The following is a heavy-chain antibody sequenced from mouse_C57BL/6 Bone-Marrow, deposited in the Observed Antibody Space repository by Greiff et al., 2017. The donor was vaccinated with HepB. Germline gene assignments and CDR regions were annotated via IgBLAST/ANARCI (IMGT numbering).Heavy chain of an antibody. V-gene: IGHV1-19*01. CDR1: GYTFTDYY. CDR3: ARGDYYGSSYDFDY. D-gene: IGHD1-1*01. J-gene: IGHJ2*01. Sequence: EVKLQQSGPVLVKPGASVKMSCKASGYTFTDYYMNWVKQSHGKSLEWIGVINPYNGGTSYNQKFKGKATLTVDKSSSTAYMELNSLTSEDSAVYYCARGDYYGSSYDFDYWGQGTTLTVSS. CDR2: INPYNGGT.